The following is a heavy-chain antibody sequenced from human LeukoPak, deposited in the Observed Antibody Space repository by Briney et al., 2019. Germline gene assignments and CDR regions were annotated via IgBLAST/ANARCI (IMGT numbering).Heavy chain of an antibody. V-gene: IGHV4-4*07. J-gene: IGHJ4*02. CDR1: GGSLSSYY. CDR3: ARDANGYNFYDY. D-gene: IGHD5-24*01. CDR2: IYSIGSN. Sequence: SSETLSLTCTVSGGSLSSYYWNWIRQPAGKGLEWIGRIYSIGSNKYNPSLKSRVTMSVDTSKNQFSLKLSSVTAADTAVYYCARDANGYNFYDYWGQGTLVTVSS.